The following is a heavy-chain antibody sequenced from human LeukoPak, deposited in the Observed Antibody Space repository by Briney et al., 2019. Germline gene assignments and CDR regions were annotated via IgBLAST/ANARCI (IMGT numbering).Heavy chain of an antibody. CDR1: GYTFTDYY. Sequence: GASVKVSCKASGYTFTDYYMHWVRQAPGQGLEWMGWINPNDGDTNYAQKFQGRVTMTRDTSISTAHMEVSRLRSDDTAVYYCARANFLYCSSSTCLVDYWGQGTLVTVS. CDR2: INPNDGDT. J-gene: IGHJ4*02. CDR3: ARANFLYCSSSTCLVDY. V-gene: IGHV1-2*02. D-gene: IGHD2-2*01.